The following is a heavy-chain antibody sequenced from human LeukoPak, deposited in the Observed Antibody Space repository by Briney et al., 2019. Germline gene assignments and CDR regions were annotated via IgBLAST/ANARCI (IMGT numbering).Heavy chain of an antibody. CDR1: GGSISSSSYY. D-gene: IGHD3-10*01. CDR2: IYYSGST. CDR3: AREVGYYGSGSYPFDY. Sequence: SETLSLTCTVSGGSISSSSYYWGWIRQPPGKGLEWIGSIYYSGSTYYNPSLKSRVTMSVDTSKNQFSLKLSSVTAADTAVYYCAREVGYYGSGSYPFDYWGQGTLVTVSS. V-gene: IGHV4-39*07. J-gene: IGHJ4*02.